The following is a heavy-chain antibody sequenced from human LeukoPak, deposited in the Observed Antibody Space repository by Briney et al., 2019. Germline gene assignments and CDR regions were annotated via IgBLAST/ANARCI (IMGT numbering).Heavy chain of an antibody. CDR3: AKARNYDTLTGYSAFDY. Sequence: PGGSLRLSCEASGFTFSSYGMHWVRQAPGKGLEWVAFIRYDGSNKYYADSVKGRFTISRDNSKNTLYLQMNSLRAEDTAVYYCAKARNYDTLTGYSAFDYWGQGTLVTVSS. D-gene: IGHD3-9*01. CDR2: IRYDGSNK. V-gene: IGHV3-30*02. J-gene: IGHJ4*02. CDR1: GFTFSSYG.